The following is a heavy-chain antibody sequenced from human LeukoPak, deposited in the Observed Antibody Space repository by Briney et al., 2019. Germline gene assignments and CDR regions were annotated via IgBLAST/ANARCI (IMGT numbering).Heavy chain of an antibody. J-gene: IGHJ4*02. CDR1: GGSIKNYY. Sequence: SETLSLTCTVSGGSIKNYYWSWIRQPPGKGLEWIAYINDNGHSGYNPSPESRVTISVDTSKNHFSLRLRSVTAADTAVYFCARESDDYVRGSFSDYWGQGILVAVSS. CDR3: ARESDDYVRGSFSDY. CDR2: INDNGHS. D-gene: IGHD3-16*01. V-gene: IGHV4-59*12.